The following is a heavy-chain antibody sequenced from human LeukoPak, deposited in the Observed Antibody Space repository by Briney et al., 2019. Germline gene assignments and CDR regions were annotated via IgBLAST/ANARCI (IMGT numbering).Heavy chain of an antibody. CDR2: IIPIFGTA. Sequence: GASVKVSCKASRGTFSSYAISWVRQAPGQGGEWMGGIIPIFGTAKYVQKFQGRVTITTDESTSTAYMELSSLRSEDTAVYYCARGTPHPYYYYYYMDVWGKGTTVTVSS. CDR3: ARGTPHPYYYYYYMDV. J-gene: IGHJ6*03. V-gene: IGHV1-69*05. CDR1: RGTFSSYA. D-gene: IGHD1-14*01.